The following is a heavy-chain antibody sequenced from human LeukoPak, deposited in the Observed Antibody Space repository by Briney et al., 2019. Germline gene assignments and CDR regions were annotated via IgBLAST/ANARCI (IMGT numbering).Heavy chain of an antibody. Sequence: ASETLSLTCTVSGDSTSSSTYYWDWIRQAPGKGLEWIGNIYDSGTTHYNPSLKSRVTISGDTSKNQFSLKLNSVTAADTAIFYCATHRLSGSGGSENAFEIWGQGTMVTVSS. V-gene: IGHV4-39*01. D-gene: IGHD5-12*01. CDR1: GDSTSSSTYY. J-gene: IGHJ3*02. CDR2: IYDSGTT. CDR3: ATHRLSGSGGSENAFEI.